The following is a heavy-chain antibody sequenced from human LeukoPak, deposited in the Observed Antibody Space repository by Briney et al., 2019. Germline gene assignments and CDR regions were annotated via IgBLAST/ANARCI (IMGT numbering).Heavy chain of an antibody. CDR2: ISAHNGNT. CDR1: GYTFTSYG. D-gene: IGHD2-21*02. Sequence: ASVKVSCKASGYTFTSYGISWVRQAPGQGLEWMGWISAHNGNTNYAQKLQGRVTMTTDTSTSTAYMELRSLRSDDTAVYYCARVGAYCGGDCYREDYWGQGTLVTVSS. V-gene: IGHV1-18*01. CDR3: ARVGAYCGGDCYREDY. J-gene: IGHJ4*02.